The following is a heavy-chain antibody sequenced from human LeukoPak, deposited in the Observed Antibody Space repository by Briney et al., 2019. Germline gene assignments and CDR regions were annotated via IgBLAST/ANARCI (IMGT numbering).Heavy chain of an antibody. CDR3: ARGRTVTKGYYFQH. V-gene: IGHV4-34*01. J-gene: IGHJ1*01. CDR1: GGSFSGYY. CDR2: INHSGST. Sequence: NSSETLSLTCAVYGGSFSGYYWSWIRQPPGKGLEWIGEINHSGSTNYNPSLKSRVTISVDTSKNQFSLKPSSVTAADTAVYYCARGRTVTKGYYFQHWGQGTLVTVSS. D-gene: IGHD4-17*01.